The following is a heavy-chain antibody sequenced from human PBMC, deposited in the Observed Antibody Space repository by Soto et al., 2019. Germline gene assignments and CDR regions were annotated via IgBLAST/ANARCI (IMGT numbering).Heavy chain of an antibody. CDR2: ISYDGSNT. CDR1: GFTFSSYG. J-gene: IGHJ4*02. V-gene: IGHV3-30*18. Sequence: QVQLVESGGGVVQPGRSLRLSCVASGFTFSSYGIHWVRQAPGKGLEWVAIISYDGSNTYYADSVKGRFTISRDNSKTTLYLQMNSLRAEDTSVYYCAKEGGLSGSYYISSSYYFDYWGQGTLVTVSS. D-gene: IGHD1-26*01. CDR3: AKEGGLSGSYYISSSYYFDY.